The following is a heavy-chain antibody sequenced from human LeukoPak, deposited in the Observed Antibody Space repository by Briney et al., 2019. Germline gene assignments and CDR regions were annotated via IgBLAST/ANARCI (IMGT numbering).Heavy chain of an antibody. D-gene: IGHD3-3*01. CDR2: ISGSGGST. CDR3: AKEGYDFWSGYFSLDY. Sequence: GGSLRLSCAASGFTFSSYAMSWVRQAPGKGPEWVSAISGSGGSTYYADFVKGRFTISRDNSKNTLYLQMNSLRAEDTAVYYCAKEGYDFWSGYFSLDYWGQGTLVTVSS. V-gene: IGHV3-23*01. CDR1: GFTFSSYA. J-gene: IGHJ4*02.